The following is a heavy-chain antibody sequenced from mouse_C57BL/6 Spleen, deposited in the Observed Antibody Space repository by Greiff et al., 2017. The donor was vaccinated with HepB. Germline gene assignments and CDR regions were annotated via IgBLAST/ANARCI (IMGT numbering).Heavy chain of an antibody. CDR2: INPNNGGT. V-gene: IGHV1-26*01. Sequence: VQLQQSGPELVKPGASVKISCKASGYTFTDYYMNWVKQSHGKSLEWIGDINPNNGGTSYNQKFKGKATLAVDKTYSTAYMELRSLKSEDSAVYYCARFSTGTLFDYWGQGTTLTVSS. CDR1: GYTFTDYY. D-gene: IGHD4-1*02. J-gene: IGHJ2*01. CDR3: ARFSTGTLFDY.